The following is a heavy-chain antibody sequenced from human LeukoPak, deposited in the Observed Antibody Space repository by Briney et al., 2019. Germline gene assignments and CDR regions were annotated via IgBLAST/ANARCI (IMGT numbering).Heavy chain of an antibody. CDR1: GFTFSSYE. CDR3: ARVFEYYYYMDV. D-gene: IGHD3-3*01. Sequence: PGGSLRLSCAASGFTFSSYEMNWVRQAPGKGLEWVSYISSSGSTIYYADSVKGRFTISRDNAKNSLYLQMNSLRAEDTAVYYCARVFEYYYYMDVWGKGTTVTISS. V-gene: IGHV3-48*03. J-gene: IGHJ6*03. CDR2: ISSSGSTI.